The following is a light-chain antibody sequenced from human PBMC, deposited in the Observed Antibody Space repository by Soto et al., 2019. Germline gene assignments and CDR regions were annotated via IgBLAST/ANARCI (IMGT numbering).Light chain of an antibody. CDR2: DAS. Sequence: DIQMTQSPPTLSASVGDRVTITCRASQTISTWMAWYQQKPGKAPKLLVYDASSLQSGVPSRFSGSGSGTDFTLTISSLQPEDFAAYYCQQYHNSPLTFGQGTKVDIK. V-gene: IGKV1-5*01. CDR3: QQYHNSPLT. CDR1: QTISTW. J-gene: IGKJ1*01.